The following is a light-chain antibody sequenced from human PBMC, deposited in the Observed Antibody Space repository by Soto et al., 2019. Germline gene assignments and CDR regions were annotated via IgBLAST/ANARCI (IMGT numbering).Light chain of an antibody. J-gene: IGKJ4*01. CDR1: QSISSW. V-gene: IGKV1-5*03. CDR2: KAS. CDR3: QQSYSTPPT. Sequence: DIHMTQSPSTLSASVGDRVTITCRAIQSISSWLAWYQQKPGKAPKLLIYKASSLESGVPSRFSGSGSGTDFTLTISSLQPEDFATYYCQQSYSTPPTFGGGTKVDIK.